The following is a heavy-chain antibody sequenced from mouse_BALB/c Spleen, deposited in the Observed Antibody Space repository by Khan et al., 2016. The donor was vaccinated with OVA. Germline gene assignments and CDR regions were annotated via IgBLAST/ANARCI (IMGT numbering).Heavy chain of an antibody. V-gene: IGHV5-6-4*01. Sequence: EVELMESGAGLVKPGGSLKLSCTASGYTFTSYTISWVHLTPGKRLEWIGTINRGSGYTNYTHSLKGRFTLTRDKSTNTLYLQMTSLTSEDTAIYNCAREEGYYGNAGGLDYWGQGTPVTVSS. CDR1: GYTFTSYT. D-gene: IGHD2-1*01. J-gene: IGHJ4*01. CDR3: AREEGYYGNAGGLDY. CDR2: INRGSGYT.